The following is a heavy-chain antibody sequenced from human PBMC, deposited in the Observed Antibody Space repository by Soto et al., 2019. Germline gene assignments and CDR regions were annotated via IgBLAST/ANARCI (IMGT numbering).Heavy chain of an antibody. D-gene: IGHD6-19*01. Sequence: SQTLSLTCAISGDSVSSNSATWDWIRQSPSRGLEWLGRTYYRSKWYNDYAVSVKSRITINPDTSNNQLSLQLNSVTPDDTAVYYCAREYETGWSTWGQGTLVTVSS. V-gene: IGHV6-1*01. CDR3: AREYETGWST. CDR2: TYYRSKWYN. J-gene: IGHJ4*02. CDR1: GDSVSSNSAT.